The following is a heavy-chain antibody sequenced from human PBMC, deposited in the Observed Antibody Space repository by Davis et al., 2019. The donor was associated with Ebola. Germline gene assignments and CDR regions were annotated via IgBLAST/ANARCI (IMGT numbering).Heavy chain of an antibody. CDR1: GGRFSSHS. CDR2: IIPIFETA. V-gene: IGHV1-69*13. Sequence: SVKVSCKASGGRFSSHSINWVRQAPGGRGLEWVGGIIPIFETAHYAQRFQDRATITADDSTSTVYMELSSLTSDDTAVYYCARGGDSGSFYADYWGQGTLVTVSS. CDR3: ARGGDSGSFYADY. D-gene: IGHD1-26*01. J-gene: IGHJ4*02.